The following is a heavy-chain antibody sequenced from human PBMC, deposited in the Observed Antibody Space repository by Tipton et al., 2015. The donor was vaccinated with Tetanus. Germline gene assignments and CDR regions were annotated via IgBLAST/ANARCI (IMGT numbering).Heavy chain of an antibody. J-gene: IGHJ4*02. CDR1: GGSISYTNYY. Sequence: TLSLTCSVSGGSISYTNYYWGWIRQAPGKGLEWIGEINHSGSTNYNPSLKSRVTISVDTSKNQFSLKLSSVTAADTAVYYCARRQVGRGPFDYWGQGSRVTVSS. CDR3: ARRQVGRGPFDY. D-gene: IGHD3-10*01. CDR2: INHSGST. V-gene: IGHV4-39*07.